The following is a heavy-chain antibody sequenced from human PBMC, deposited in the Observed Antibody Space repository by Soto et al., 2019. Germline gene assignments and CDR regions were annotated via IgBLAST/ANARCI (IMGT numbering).Heavy chain of an antibody. J-gene: IGHJ6*02. CDR3: ARRVVNIAAAGAYGMDV. V-gene: IGHV5-10-1*01. CDR2: IDPSDSYT. D-gene: IGHD6-13*01. Sequence: GESLKISCKGSGYSFTSYWISWVRQMPGKGLEWMGRIDPSDSYTNYSPSLQGHVTISADKSISTAYLQWSSLKASDTAMYYCARRVVNIAAAGAYGMDVWGQGTTVTVSS. CDR1: GYSFTSYW.